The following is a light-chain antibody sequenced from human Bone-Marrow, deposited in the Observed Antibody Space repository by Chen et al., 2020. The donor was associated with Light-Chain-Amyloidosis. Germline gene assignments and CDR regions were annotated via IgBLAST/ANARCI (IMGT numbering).Light chain of an antibody. J-gene: IGLJ3*02. CDR2: DDS. Sequence: SYVLTQPSSVSGDPGQTATSACGGNNIGSTSVHWYQQTPGQAPLLVVYDDSDRPSGIPERLSGSNSGNTATLTISRVEAGDEADYYCQVWDRSSDRPVFGGGTKLTVL. CDR1: NIGSTS. CDR3: QVWDRSSDRPV. V-gene: IGLV3-21*02.